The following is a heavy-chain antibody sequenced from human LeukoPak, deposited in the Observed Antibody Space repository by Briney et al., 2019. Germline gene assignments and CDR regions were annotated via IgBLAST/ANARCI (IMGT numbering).Heavy chain of an antibody. D-gene: IGHD2-2*01. V-gene: IGHV4-34*01. J-gene: IGHJ4*02. CDR2: INHSGST. CDR1: GGSFSGYY. CDR3: ARGISKRYCSSTSCYLDY. Sequence: SETLSLTCAVYGGSFSGYYWSWIRQPPGKGLEWIGEINHSGSTNYNPSLKSRVTISVDTSKNQFSLKLSPVTAADTAVYYCARGISKRYCSSTSCYLDYWGQGTLVTVSS.